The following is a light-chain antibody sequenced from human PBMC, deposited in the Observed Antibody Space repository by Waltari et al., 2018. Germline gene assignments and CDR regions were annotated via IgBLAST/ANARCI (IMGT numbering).Light chain of an antibody. J-gene: IGLJ2*01. Sequence: QSALTQPASVSGSPGQSITIPCTGSSSDVGGYNYVSWFQPHPGKAPKLMIYEVSNRPSGVSDRFSGSKSGNTASLTIAGLQPEDEADYYCSSYTSSTTVVFGGGTKLTVL. CDR2: EVS. CDR1: SSDVGGYNY. CDR3: SSYTSSTTVV. V-gene: IGLV2-14*01.